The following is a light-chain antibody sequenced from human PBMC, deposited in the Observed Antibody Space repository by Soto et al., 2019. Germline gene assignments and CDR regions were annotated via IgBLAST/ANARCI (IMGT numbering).Light chain of an antibody. V-gene: IGLV2-14*01. CDR1: SSDVGDYNY. CDR2: GVR. CDR3: SSYTTSTTHYV. J-gene: IGLJ1*01. Sequence: QSVLTQPASVSGSPGQSITISCTGTSSDVGDYNYVSWYQQYPGKAPKLIIFGVRNRPSGVSNRFSGSKPGNTASLTISGLQAEDEADYYCSSYTTSTTHYVFGAGTKVTVL.